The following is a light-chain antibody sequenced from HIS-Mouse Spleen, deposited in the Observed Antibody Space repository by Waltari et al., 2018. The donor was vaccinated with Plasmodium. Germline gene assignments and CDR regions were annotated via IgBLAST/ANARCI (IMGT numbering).Light chain of an antibody. CDR3: QAWDSSTVV. CDR2: QDS. J-gene: IGLJ2*01. CDR1: TSVDKY. Sequence: SYVLTQPLSVSVSPGQTASITCPGATSVDKYVCWYQQKPGRSPVLVIYQDSKRPSGIPERFSGSNSGNTATLTISGTQAMDEADYYCQAWDSSTVVFGGGTKLTVL. V-gene: IGLV3-1*01.